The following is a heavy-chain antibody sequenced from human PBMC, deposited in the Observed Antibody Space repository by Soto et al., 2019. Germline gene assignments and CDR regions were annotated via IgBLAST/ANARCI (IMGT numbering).Heavy chain of an antibody. Sequence: GGSLRLPCAASGFTFSDYYMSWIRQAPGKGLEWVSYISSSGSTIYYADSVKGRFTISRDNAKNSLYLQMNSLRAEDTAVYYCARDSTEYYDFWSGHKAWGNFDYWGQGTLVTVSS. CDR3: ARDSTEYYDFWSGHKAWGNFDY. CDR2: ISSSGSTI. V-gene: IGHV3-11*01. CDR1: GFTFSDYY. D-gene: IGHD3-3*01. J-gene: IGHJ4*02.